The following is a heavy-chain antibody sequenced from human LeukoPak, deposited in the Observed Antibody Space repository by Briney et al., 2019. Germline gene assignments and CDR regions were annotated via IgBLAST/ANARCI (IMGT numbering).Heavy chain of an antibody. J-gene: IGHJ4*02. Sequence: SETLSLTCTVSGGSVSSGNYYWSWIRQPPGKGLDWIGYIYYSGSTNYNPSLKSRVTISVDTSKNQFSLRLSSVTAADTAVYYCAKTGGVITTNVDYWGQGTLVTVSS. CDR2: IYYSGST. CDR1: GGSVSSGNYY. CDR3: AKTGGVITTNVDY. V-gene: IGHV4-61*01. D-gene: IGHD3-22*01.